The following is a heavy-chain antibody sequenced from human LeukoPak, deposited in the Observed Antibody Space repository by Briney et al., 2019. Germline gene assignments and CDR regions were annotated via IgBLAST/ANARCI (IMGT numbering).Heavy chain of an antibody. J-gene: IGHJ4*02. CDR1: GFTFSSYA. D-gene: IGHD3-16*01. CDR3: AREGEDPYPIDY. Sequence: GGSLRLSCAASGFTFSSYAMHWVRQAPGKGLEWVAVISYDGSNKYYADSVKGRFTISRDNSKNTLYLQMNSLRAEDTAVYYCAREGEDPYPIDYWGQGTLVTVSS. V-gene: IGHV3-30-3*01. CDR2: ISYDGSNK.